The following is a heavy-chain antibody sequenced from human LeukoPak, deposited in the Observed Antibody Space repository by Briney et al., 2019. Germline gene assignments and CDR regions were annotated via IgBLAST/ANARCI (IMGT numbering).Heavy chain of an antibody. CDR2: LSGGGGST. CDR3: AKFYDILTSYFDY. D-gene: IGHD3-9*01. Sequence: GGSLRLSCAASGFTYSSYAMRWVRQSPGKGLEWVSGLSGGGGSTYYAYYTDSVKGRFTISRDNSKNTLYLQINSLRAEDTAVYYCAKFYDILTSYFDYWGQGTLVTVSS. J-gene: IGHJ4*02. V-gene: IGHV3-23*01. CDR1: GFTYSSYA.